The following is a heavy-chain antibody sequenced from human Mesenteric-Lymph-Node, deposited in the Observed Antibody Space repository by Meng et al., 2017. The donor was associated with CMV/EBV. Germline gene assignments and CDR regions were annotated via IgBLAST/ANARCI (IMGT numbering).Heavy chain of an antibody. Sequence: AASGLTVSSNYVGWVRQAPGKGLEWVSGSSGSGVGIYYADDVKGRFTISRDNFKNTLYLQMNSLRAEDTAVYYCAKEGHTSNWYIDYWGQGTLVTVSS. J-gene: IGHJ4*02. CDR2: SSGSGVGI. D-gene: IGHD6-13*01. CDR1: GLTVSSNY. V-gene: IGHV3-23*01. CDR3: AKEGHTSNWYIDY.